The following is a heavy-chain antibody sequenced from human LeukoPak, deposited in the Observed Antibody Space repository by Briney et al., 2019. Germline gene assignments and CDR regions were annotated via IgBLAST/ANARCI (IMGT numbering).Heavy chain of an antibody. V-gene: IGHV4-30-4*08. CDR1: GGSISSGDYY. Sequence: PSETPSHTCSVSGGSISSGDYYWSWIRQPPGKGLEWIGYISYSGSTYYNPSLKSRVTISVDTSKNQFSLKLSSVTAADTAVYYCARDCYSGYSYGCLDHWGRGTLVTVSS. J-gene: IGHJ4*02. D-gene: IGHD5-18*01. CDR3: ARDCYSGYSYGCLDH. CDR2: ISYSGST.